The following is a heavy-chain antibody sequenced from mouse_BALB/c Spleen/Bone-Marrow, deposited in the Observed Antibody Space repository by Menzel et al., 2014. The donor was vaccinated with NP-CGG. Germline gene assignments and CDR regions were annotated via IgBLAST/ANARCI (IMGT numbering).Heavy chain of an antibody. D-gene: IGHD4-1*01. Sequence: DVKLQESGGGLVQPGGSRKLSCAASGFTFSSFGMHWVRQAPEKGLEWVAYIGSGSSSIFYADTVKGRFTISRDNPKNTLFLQMTSLRSEDTAIYYCTRGGNWEDFDYWGQGTTLTVSS. CDR3: TRGGNWEDFDY. CDR1: GFTFSSFG. CDR2: IGSGSSSI. V-gene: IGHV5-17*02. J-gene: IGHJ2*01.